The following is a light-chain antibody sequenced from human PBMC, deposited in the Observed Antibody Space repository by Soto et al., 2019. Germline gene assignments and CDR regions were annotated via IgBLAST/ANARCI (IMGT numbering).Light chain of an antibody. J-gene: IGLJ2*01. CDR3: AAWDDRLNGVV. V-gene: IGLV1-44*01. CDR2: SDN. Sequence: QSVLTQPPSASGTPGQRVTISCSGSSSNIGSNAVNWYQQLPKTAPKLLIYSDNHRPSGVPDRFSVSKSGTSASLAISGLQSEDEADYYCAAWDDRLNGVVFGGGTKLTVL. CDR1: SSNIGSNA.